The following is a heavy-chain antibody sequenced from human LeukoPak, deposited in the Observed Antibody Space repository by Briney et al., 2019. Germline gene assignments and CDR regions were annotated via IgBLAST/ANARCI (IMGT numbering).Heavy chain of an antibody. J-gene: IGHJ4*02. CDR2: ISSSGTTK. D-gene: IGHD6-19*01. CDR3: ARGSYSSGYYFDY. V-gene: IGHV3-48*03. CDR1: GFTFSSYE. Sequence: GGSLRLSCAASGFTFSSYEMNWVRQAPGTGLERLSYISSSGTTKYYADSVKGRFTLSRDNAKNSLYLQMNSLRAEDTAVYYCARGSYSSGYYFDYWGQGTLVTVSS.